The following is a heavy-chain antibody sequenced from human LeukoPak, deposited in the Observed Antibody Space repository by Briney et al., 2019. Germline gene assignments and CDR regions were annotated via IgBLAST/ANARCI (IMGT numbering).Heavy chain of an antibody. CDR1: GYTFTSYG. Sequence: ASVKVSCKASGYTFTSYGISWVRQAPGQGLEWMGWISAYNGNTNYVQKLQGRVTMTTDTSTSTAYMELRSLRSDDTAVYYCARAGGLLWFGELFDYWGQGTLVTVSS. J-gene: IGHJ4*02. CDR2: ISAYNGNT. CDR3: ARAGGLLWFGELFDY. D-gene: IGHD3-10*01. V-gene: IGHV1-18*01.